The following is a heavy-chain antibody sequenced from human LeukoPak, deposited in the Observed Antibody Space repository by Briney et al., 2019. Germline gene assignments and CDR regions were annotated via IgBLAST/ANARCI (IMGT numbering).Heavy chain of an antibody. V-gene: IGHV3-23*01. CDR3: ARESRYRDYFDY. CDR1: GFTFSTYA. J-gene: IGHJ4*02. D-gene: IGHD1-14*01. Sequence: AGSLRLSCAASGFTFSTYAISWVRQAPGKGLEWVSGVSPSGNTTYYPDSVKGRFAISRDNAKTTVYLQMNSVRADDTAVYYCARESRYRDYFDYWGQGTMVTVSS. CDR2: VSPSGNTT.